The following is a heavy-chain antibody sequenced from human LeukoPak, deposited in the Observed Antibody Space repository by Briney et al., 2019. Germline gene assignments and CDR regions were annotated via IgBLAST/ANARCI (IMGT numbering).Heavy chain of an antibody. D-gene: IGHD3-22*01. CDR1: GGSISSYY. V-gene: IGHV4-59*01. CDR2: IFYTGST. Sequence: SETLSLTCSVSGGSISSYYWSWIRQPPGKGLEWIGNIFYTGSTKYNPSLKSRVTISVDTSKNQISLKLSSVTAADTAMYYCARSANYYYDSASYGFAFDVWGQGTMVTVSS. J-gene: IGHJ3*01. CDR3: ARSANYYYDSASYGFAFDV.